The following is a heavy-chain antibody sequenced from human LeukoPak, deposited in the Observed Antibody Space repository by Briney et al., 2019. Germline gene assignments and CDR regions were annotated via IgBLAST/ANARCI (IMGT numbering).Heavy chain of an antibody. J-gene: IGHJ6*02. CDR1: GYTFTSYD. CDR3: ATRGDGYNYLSAGRGMDV. V-gene: IGHV1-8*01. CDR2: MNPNSGNT. Sequence: ASVKVSCKASGYTFTSYDINWVRQATGQGLEWMGWMNPNSGNTGYAQKFQGRVTMTRDTSISTAYMELSSLRSEDTAVYYCATRGDGYNYLSAGRGMDVWGQGTTVTVSS. D-gene: IGHD5-24*01.